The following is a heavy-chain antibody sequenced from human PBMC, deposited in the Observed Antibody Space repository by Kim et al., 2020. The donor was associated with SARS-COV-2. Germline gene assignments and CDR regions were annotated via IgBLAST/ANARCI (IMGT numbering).Heavy chain of an antibody. CDR2: IYYSGST. CDR1: GGSISSYY. V-gene: IGHV4-59*01. D-gene: IGHD5-12*01. Sequence: SETLSLTCTVSGGSISSYYWSWIRQPPGKGLEWIGYIYYSGSTNYNPSLKSRVTISVDTSKNQFSLKLSSVTAADTAVYYCARDGRGWLQQPHWYFDPWGRGTLVTVSS. J-gene: IGHJ2*01. CDR3: ARDGRGWLQQPHWYFDP.